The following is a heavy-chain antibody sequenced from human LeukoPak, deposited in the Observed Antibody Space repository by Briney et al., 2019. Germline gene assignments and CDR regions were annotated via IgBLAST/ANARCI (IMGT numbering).Heavy chain of an antibody. V-gene: IGHV3-23*01. CDR2: ISGSGGST. J-gene: IGHJ3*02. CDR1: GFTVSSYA. D-gene: IGHD2-15*01. Sequence: GGSLRLSWAASGFTVSSYAMSWVRQAPGKGREWVSAISGSGGSTYYADSVKGRFTISTDNSKNTLYMQMNSLRAEDTAVYYCAKDRYCSGGRCYSDAFDIWGQGTMVTVSS. CDR3: AKDRYCSGGRCYSDAFDI.